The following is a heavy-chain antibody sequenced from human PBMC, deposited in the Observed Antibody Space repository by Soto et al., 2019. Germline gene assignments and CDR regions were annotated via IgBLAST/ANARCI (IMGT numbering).Heavy chain of an antibody. CDR2: LYSSGKT. J-gene: IGHJ4*02. Sequence: SETLSLTCTVSGGSVRSSGYYWAWIRQPPGKGLEWIGSLYSSGKTYRNPSLKSRVTMSDDTSKNQLSLRLSSVTAADTARYYCARDQALAPTVWGYWGQGIQVTVSS. CDR1: GGSVRSSGYY. CDR3: ARDQALAPTVWGY. D-gene: IGHD7-27*01. V-gene: IGHV4-39*07.